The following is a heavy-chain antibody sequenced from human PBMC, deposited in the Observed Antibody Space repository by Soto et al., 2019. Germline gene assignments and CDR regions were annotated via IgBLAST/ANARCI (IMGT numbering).Heavy chain of an antibody. V-gene: IGHV4-31*03. CDR2: IYYSGST. CDR1: GGSISSGGYY. CDR3: ARGRSSTSPYPIGY. J-gene: IGHJ4*02. Sequence: QVQLQESGPGLVKPTQTLSLTGTVSGGSISSGGYYWSWIRQHPGKGLEWIGYIYYSGSTYYNPSLKSRVTISVDTSKNQFSLKLSSVTAADTAVYYCARGRSSTSPYPIGYWGQGTLVTVSS. D-gene: IGHD2-2*01.